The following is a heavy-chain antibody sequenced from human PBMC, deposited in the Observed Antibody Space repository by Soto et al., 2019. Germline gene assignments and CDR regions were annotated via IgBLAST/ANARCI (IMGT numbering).Heavy chain of an antibody. CDR2: IVVGSGNT. V-gene: IGHV1-58*02. CDR3: AAGEVYGDYDGLDDFYI. CDR1: GFTFTSSA. D-gene: IGHD4-17*01. J-gene: IGHJ3*02. Sequence: QMPLVQSGPEVKKPGTSVKVSCKASGFTFTSSAMQWVRQARGQRLEWIGWIVVGSGNTNYAQKFQERVTITRDMSTSAAYMELSSLRSEDTAVYYCAAGEVYGDYDGLDDFYIWGQGTMVTVSS.